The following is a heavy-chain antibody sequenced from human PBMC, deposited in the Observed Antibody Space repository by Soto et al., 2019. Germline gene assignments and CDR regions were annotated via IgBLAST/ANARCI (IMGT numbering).Heavy chain of an antibody. J-gene: IGHJ6*02. CDR1: EGSVGSGLYY. CDR3: ARPLYSYGPMDV. V-gene: IGHV4-61*01. Sequence: PSETLSLTCTVSEGSVGSGLYYWSWIRQPPGKGLEWIGYIYYSGSTNYNPSLKSRVTISVDTSKNQFSLKLSSVTAADTAVYYCARPLYSYGPMDVWGQGTTVT. CDR2: IYYSGST. D-gene: IGHD5-18*01.